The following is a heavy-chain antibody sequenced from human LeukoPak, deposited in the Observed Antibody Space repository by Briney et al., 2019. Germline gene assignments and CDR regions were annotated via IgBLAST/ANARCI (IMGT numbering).Heavy chain of an antibody. J-gene: IGHJ6*03. Sequence: PGGSLRLSCAASGFTFSSHSMNWVRQDPGKGLERVSSISSSSSYIHYADSVKGRFTISRDNAKNSLYLQMNSLRAEDTAVYYCASTLCNDDNCYFDYYYYMDVWGKGTTVTISS. V-gene: IGHV3-21*01. D-gene: IGHD2-15*01. CDR3: ASTLCNDDNCYFDYYYYMDV. CDR1: GFTFSSHS. CDR2: ISSSSSYI.